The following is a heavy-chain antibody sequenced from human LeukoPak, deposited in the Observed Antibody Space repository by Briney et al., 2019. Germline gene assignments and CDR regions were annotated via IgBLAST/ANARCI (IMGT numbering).Heavy chain of an antibody. V-gene: IGHV3-20*04. J-gene: IGHJ4*02. CDR3: ARDLSSSWYSLAY. Sequence: GDSVTLPRTHSGNNLDDYGLTWLRPAPRKGLAWVSGINWDGGAYNYAASVKGRFTISRDNAKNSLYLEMNSLRVEDTAVYFCARDLSSSWYSLAYWGQGILVIVSS. D-gene: IGHD3-22*01. CDR1: GNNLDDYG. CDR2: INWDGGAY.